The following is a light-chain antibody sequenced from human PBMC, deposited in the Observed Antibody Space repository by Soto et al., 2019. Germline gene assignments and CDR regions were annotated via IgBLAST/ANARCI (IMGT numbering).Light chain of an antibody. CDR1: ESINNR. CDR2: GAS. CDR3: QLYSDCPPWT. J-gene: IGKJ1*01. Sequence: VMTQSPATLSVSPGERATLSCRASESINNRLAWYQQTPGQAPRLLIYGASTRATGIPDRCRGSGSGTEFKLTIGSRQSQDFELDYCQLYSDCPPWTFGQGTKVEIK. V-gene: IGKV3-15*01.